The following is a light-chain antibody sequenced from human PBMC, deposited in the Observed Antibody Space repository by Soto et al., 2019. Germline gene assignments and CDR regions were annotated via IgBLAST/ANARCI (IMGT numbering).Light chain of an antibody. CDR2: LGS. V-gene: IGKV2-28*01. CDR1: QSLLHSSGYNH. Sequence: DIVMTQSPLSLPVTPGEPASISYRSSQSLLHSSGYNHLDWYLQKPGQSPQLLIHLGSNRASGVPDRFSGSGSGTDFTLKISRVEAEDVGLYYCMQALQPPVTFGGGTKVEIK. CDR3: MQALQPPVT. J-gene: IGKJ4*01.